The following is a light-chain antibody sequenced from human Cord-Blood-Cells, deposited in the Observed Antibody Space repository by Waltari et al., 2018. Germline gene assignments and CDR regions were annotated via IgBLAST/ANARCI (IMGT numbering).Light chain of an antibody. CDR1: QSVSSY. J-gene: IGKJ4*01. CDR3: QQRSNWPPLT. V-gene: IGKV3-11*01. CDR2: DAS. Sequence: EIVLTQSPATLSLSPGARATLSCRASQSVSSYLAWYQQQPGQAPRLLIYDASNRATGIPARFSGSGSGTDFTLTISSLEPEDFAVYYCQQRSNWPPLTFGGGTKVEIK.